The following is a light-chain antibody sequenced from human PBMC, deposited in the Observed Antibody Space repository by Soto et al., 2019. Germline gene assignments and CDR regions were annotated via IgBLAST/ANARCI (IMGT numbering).Light chain of an antibody. V-gene: IGKV3-11*01. Sequence: EIVLTQSPATLSLSPGERATLSCRASQSVTSFLAWYQQKPGQAPRLLIYDASDRDTGIPARFSGSGSGTDFTLTISNLEPEDFAVYYCQQRSNWPLTFGGGTKVEIK. CDR2: DAS. J-gene: IGKJ4*01. CDR3: QQRSNWPLT. CDR1: QSVTSF.